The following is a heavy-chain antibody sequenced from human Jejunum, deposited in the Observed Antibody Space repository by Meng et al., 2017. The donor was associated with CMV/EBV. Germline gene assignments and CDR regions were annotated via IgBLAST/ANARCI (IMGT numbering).Heavy chain of an antibody. J-gene: IGHJ6*02. CDR1: GAPVSSGSYF. CDR3: ARVVLYHYGMDV. D-gene: IGHD6-6*01. CDR2: IYYSGNT. Sequence: SGAPVSSGSYFWGWIRQPPGKGLESSGYIYYSGNTNYNPSLKSRATISVDTSKNQFSLRLTSVTAADTAVYYCARVVLYHYGMDVWGHGTTVTVSS. V-gene: IGHV4-61*01.